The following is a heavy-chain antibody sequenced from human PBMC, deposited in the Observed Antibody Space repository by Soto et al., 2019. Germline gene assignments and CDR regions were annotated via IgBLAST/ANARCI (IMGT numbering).Heavy chain of an antibody. D-gene: IGHD2-2*01. CDR1: GFTFSSYA. J-gene: IGHJ6*02. V-gene: IGHV3-30-3*01. CDR2: ISYDGSNK. Sequence: GGSLRLSCAASGFTFSSYAMHWVRQAPGKGLEWVAVISYDGSNKYYADSVKGRFTISRDNSKNTLYLQMNSLRAEDTAVYYCARDFLPSYCSSTSCLNYYYGMDVWGQGTTVTVSS. CDR3: ARDFLPSYCSSTSCLNYYYGMDV.